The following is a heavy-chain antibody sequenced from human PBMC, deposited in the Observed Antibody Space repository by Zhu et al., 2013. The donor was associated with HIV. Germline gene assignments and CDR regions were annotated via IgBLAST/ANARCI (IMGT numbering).Heavy chain of an antibody. CDR3: AREPSDCDTTSCNPLYYYGMDV. D-gene: IGHD2-2*01. V-gene: IGHV1-69*01. Sequence: QVQLVQSGAEVKKPGSSVKVSCKASGDTFSTYVISWVRQVPGQGLEWIGGIMPMFGTGNYAQKFQGRVTITADESTSTAYMELSSLRSDDTAVYYCAREPSDCDTTSCNPLYYYGMDVWGQGTTVTVSS. CDR1: GDTFSTYV. CDR2: IMPMFGTG. J-gene: IGHJ6*02.